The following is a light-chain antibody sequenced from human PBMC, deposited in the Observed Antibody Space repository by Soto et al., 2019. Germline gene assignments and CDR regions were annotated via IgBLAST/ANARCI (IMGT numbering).Light chain of an antibody. V-gene: IGLV2-14*01. CDR2: DVS. Sequence: QSVLTQPASVSGSPGQSITISCTGTSSDIGGYNYVSWYQQHPGKVPKLIIYDVSNRPSGVSNRFSGSKSGNTASLTISGLQAEDEADDYCSSYISSSTLDVVFGGGTKLTVL. J-gene: IGLJ2*01. CDR1: SSDIGGYNY. CDR3: SSYISSSTLDVV.